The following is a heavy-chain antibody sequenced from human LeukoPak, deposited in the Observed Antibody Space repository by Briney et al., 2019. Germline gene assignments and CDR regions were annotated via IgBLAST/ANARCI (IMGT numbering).Heavy chain of an antibody. CDR1: GFTFSDYW. J-gene: IGHJ4*02. CDR3: ARRYFDS. CDR2: IKQDGSAK. V-gene: IGHV3-7*03. Sequence: AGGSLRLSCAASGFTFSDYWMHWVRQAPGKGLEWVANIKQDGSAKYYVDSVKGRFTISRDNAKNSLYLQMNSLRAEDTAVYYCARRYFDSWGQGTLATVSS.